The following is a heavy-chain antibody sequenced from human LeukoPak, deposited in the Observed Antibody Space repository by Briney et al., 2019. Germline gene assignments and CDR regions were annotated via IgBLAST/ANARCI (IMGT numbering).Heavy chain of an antibody. D-gene: IGHD3-22*01. CDR2: ISSSSSTI. CDR1: GFAFSSYS. J-gene: IGHJ4*02. CDR3: AGGEDSSLDY. Sequence: GGSLRLSCAASGFAFSSYSMNWVRQAPGKGLEWVSYISSSSSTIYYADSVKGRFTISRDNAKNSLYLQMNSLRDEDTAVYYCAGGEDSSLDYWGQGTLVTVSS. V-gene: IGHV3-48*02.